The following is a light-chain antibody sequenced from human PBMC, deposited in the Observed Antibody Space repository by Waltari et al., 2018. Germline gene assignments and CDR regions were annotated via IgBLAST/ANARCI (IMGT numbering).Light chain of an antibody. J-gene: IGKJ2*03. V-gene: IGKV3-11*01. CDR1: QSVSDY. CDR2: DAS. CDR3: QHRSNWPPYS. Sequence: EIVLTQSPATLSLSPGERATLSCRASQSVSDYLAWYQHKPGQVPRLLIYDASNRATGVPPRVSGSGSGTDFTLTISSLEPEDFALYYCQHRSNWPPYSFGQGTKLEIK.